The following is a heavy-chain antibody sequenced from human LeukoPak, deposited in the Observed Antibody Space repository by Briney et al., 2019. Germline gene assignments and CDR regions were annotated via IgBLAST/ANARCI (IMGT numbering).Heavy chain of an antibody. V-gene: IGHV3-23*01. CDR3: AKGTRPSWSQEVSDIVVVPAANPIDY. CDR2: ISGSGGST. CDR1: GFTFSSYA. D-gene: IGHD2-2*01. J-gene: IGHJ4*02. Sequence: GGSLRLSCAASGFTFSSYAMSWVRQAPGKGLEWVSAISGSGGSTYYADSVKGRFTISRDNSKNTLYLQMNSLRAEDTAVYYCAKGTRPSWSQEVSDIVVVPAANPIDYWGQGTLVTVSS.